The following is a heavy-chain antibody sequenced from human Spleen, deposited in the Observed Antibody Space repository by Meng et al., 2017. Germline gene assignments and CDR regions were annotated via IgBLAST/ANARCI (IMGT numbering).Heavy chain of an antibody. V-gene: IGHV4-4*02. Sequence: SETLSLTCAVSGASISSDWWSWVRQPPGKGLEWIGEIYQTGSTNYNPSPKSRVTISIDKSKNQFSLKLTSVTAADTALYYCARDPTAVAGYFDYWGRGTLVTVSS. J-gene: IGHJ4*02. CDR3: ARDPTAVAGYFDY. CDR2: IYQTGST. CDR1: GASISSDW. D-gene: IGHD6-19*01.